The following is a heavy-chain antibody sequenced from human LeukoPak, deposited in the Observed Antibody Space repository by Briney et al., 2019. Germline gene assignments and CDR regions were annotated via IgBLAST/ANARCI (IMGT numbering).Heavy chain of an antibody. J-gene: IGHJ4*02. Sequence: GGSLRLSCAASGFTFSSYSMNWVRQAPGKGLEWVSYISSSSSTIYYADSVKGRFTISRDNAENSLYLQMNSLRAEDTAVYHCARERSYYFDYWGQGTLVTASS. CDR3: ARERSYYFDY. V-gene: IGHV3-48*04. CDR1: GFTFSSYS. CDR2: ISSSSSTI.